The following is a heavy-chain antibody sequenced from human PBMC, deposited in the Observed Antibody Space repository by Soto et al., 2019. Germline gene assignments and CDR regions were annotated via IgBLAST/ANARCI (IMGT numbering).Heavy chain of an antibody. V-gene: IGHV4-39*01. CDR2: IYYSGST. Sequence: SETLSLTCTVSGGSISSSSYYWGWIRQPPGKGLEWIGSIYYSGSTYYNPSLKSRVTISVDTSKNQFSLKLSSVTAADTAVYYCARPSWTYKYSSSPGGFDYWGQGTLVTVSS. CDR3: ARPSWTYKYSSSPGGFDY. J-gene: IGHJ4*02. D-gene: IGHD6-6*01. CDR1: GGSISSSSYY.